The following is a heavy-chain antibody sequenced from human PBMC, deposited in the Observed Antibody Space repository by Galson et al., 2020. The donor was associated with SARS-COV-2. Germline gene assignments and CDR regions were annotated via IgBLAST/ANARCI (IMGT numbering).Heavy chain of an antibody. CDR1: GFSVNDNY. CDR2: IYAGGGT. J-gene: IGHJ1*01. D-gene: IGHD3-10*01. Sequence: GGSLRLSRATSGFSVNDNYMTWVRQAPEKGLEWVSVIYAGGGTYYADSVEGRFTMSRDFSKNTVYLQMNSLRVEDTAVYYCARAEGFRELFGRTWGQGTLVTVSS. CDR3: ARAEGFRELFGRT. V-gene: IGHV3-66*01.